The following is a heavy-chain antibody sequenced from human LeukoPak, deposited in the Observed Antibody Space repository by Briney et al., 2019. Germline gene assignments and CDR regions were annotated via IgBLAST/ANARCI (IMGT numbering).Heavy chain of an antibody. V-gene: IGHV1-69*04. D-gene: IGHD5-12*01. Sequence: SVKVSCKASGGTFSSYAISWVRQAPGQGLGWMGRIIPILGIANYAQKFQGRVTITADKSTSTAYMELSSLRSEDTAVYYCAGASGSTALGAFDIWGQGTMVTVSS. CDR2: IIPILGIA. CDR1: GGTFSSYA. J-gene: IGHJ3*02. CDR3: AGASGSTALGAFDI.